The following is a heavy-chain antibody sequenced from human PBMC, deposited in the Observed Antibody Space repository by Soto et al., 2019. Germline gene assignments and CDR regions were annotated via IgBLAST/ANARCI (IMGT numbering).Heavy chain of an antibody. J-gene: IGHJ6*03. CDR1: GGSFSGYY. CDR2: INHSGST. CDR3: ARAPYYDFWSGYGPYYYYYYMDV. V-gene: IGHV4-34*01. Sequence: SETRSLTCAVYGGSFSGYYWSWIRQPPGKGLEWIGEINHSGSTNYNPSLKSRVTISVDTSKNQFSLKLSSVTAADTAVYYCARAPYYDFWSGYGPYYYYYYMDVWGKGTTVT. D-gene: IGHD3-3*01.